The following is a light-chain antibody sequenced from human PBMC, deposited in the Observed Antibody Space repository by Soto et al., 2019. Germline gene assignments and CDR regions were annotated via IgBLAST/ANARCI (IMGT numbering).Light chain of an antibody. V-gene: IGKV3-15*01. Sequence: EIVMTQSPATLSVSPWERATLSCRASQSVSSNLAWYQQKPGQAPRLLIYDASTRATGIPARFSGRGSGTEFTLTISSLQSEDFAVYYCQQYNNWPPRGTFGGGTKVDIK. CDR1: QSVSSN. CDR3: QQYNNWPPRGT. CDR2: DAS. J-gene: IGKJ4*01.